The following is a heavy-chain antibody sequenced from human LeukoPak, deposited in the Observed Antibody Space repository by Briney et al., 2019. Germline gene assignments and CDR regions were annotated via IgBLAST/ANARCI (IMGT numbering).Heavy chain of an antibody. Sequence: SETLSLTCAVYGGSFSGYYWSWIRQPPGKGLEWIGEINQSGSTTYNPSLKSRVTISVDTSKNQFSLKLSSVTAADTAVYYCARGLYYNSSGRYGMDVWGQGTTVTVSS. CDR1: GGSFSGYY. CDR2: INQSGST. CDR3: ARGLYYNSSGRYGMDV. V-gene: IGHV4-34*01. J-gene: IGHJ6*01. D-gene: IGHD3-10*01.